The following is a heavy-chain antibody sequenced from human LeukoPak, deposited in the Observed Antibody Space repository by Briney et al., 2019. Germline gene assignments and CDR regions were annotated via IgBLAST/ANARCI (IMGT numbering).Heavy chain of an antibody. Sequence: SQTLSLTCAISGDSVSINSAAWNWIRQSPARGLEWLGRTYQRSKWYNDYAVSVKSRITINPDISKNQFSLQLNSVTPEDTAVYYCARSPSPYSSGWYFDYWGQGTLVTVSS. CDR3: ARSPSPYSSGWYFDY. CDR1: GDSVSINSAA. CDR2: TYQRSKWYN. V-gene: IGHV6-1*01. J-gene: IGHJ4*02. D-gene: IGHD6-19*01.